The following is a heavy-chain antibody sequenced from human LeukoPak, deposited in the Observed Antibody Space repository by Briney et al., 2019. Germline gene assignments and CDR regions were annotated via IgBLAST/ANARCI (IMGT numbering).Heavy chain of an antibody. J-gene: IGHJ4*02. V-gene: IGHV4-31*03. CDR1: DDSISRRGYY. D-gene: IGHD5/OR15-5a*01. Sequence: SETLSLTCSVSDDSISRRGYYWSWIRQRPGMGLEWMGYIYYNGRSGNTYYNLALKSRVTMSIDTGEKHFSLRLTSVTAADTAVYYCANSLPTVSTRNYFDYWGQGTLVIVTS. CDR3: ANSLPTVSTRNYFDY. CDR2: IYYNGRSGNT.